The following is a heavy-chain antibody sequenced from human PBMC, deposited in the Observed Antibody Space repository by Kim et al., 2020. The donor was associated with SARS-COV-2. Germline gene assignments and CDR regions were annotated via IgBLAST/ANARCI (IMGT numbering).Heavy chain of an antibody. V-gene: IGHV1-18*01. J-gene: IGHJ3*02. Sequence: ASVKVSCKASGYIFTSFGISWVRQAPGQGLEWMGWINAFSGNTFYAQNLQGRVIMTTDTSTTTAYMELRSLRSDDTAMYYCARPLFGPPHDAFDIWGQGT. CDR3: ARPLFGPPHDAFDI. CDR1: GYIFTSFG. D-gene: IGHD3-16*01. CDR2: INAFSGNT.